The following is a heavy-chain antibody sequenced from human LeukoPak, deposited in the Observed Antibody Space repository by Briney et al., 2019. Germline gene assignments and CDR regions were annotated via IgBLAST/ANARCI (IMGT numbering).Heavy chain of an antibody. V-gene: IGHV3-23*01. CDR3: AKNHDSNTYHTDDAFDI. CDR1: GFSFSTYA. D-gene: IGHD2/OR15-2a*01. J-gene: IGHJ3*02. Sequence: TGGSLSLSCEASGFSFSTYAMNWVRQAPGKGLEWVSVISVSGFSTYYADSVKGRFTISRDMSKSTLYLQMNSLRAEDTAIYYCAKNHDSNTYHTDDAFDIWGQGTMVTVSS. CDR2: ISVSGFST.